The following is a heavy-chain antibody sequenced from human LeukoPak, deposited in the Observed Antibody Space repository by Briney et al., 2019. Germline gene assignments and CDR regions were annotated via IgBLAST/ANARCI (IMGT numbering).Heavy chain of an antibody. CDR1: GFTFSSYG. D-gene: IGHD4-23*01. CDR3: AKGAGGGY. Sequence: PGRSLRLSCAASGFTFSSYGMHWVRQAPGKGLEWVAVISYDGSNKYYADSVKGRFTISRDNSKNTLYLQMNSLRAEDTAVYYCAKGAGGGYWGQGTLVTVSP. CDR2: ISYDGSNK. V-gene: IGHV3-30*18. J-gene: IGHJ4*02.